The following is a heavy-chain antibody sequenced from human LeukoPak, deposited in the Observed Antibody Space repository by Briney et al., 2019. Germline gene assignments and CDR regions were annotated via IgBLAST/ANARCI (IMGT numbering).Heavy chain of an antibody. D-gene: IGHD3-10*01. V-gene: IGHV3-7*03. CDR2: IKQDGSEK. J-gene: IGHJ4*02. CDR3: AKAATMVRGVTTSPLDY. CDR1: GFTFSSYW. Sequence: GGSLRLSCAASGFTFSSYWMRWVRQAPGKGLEWVANIKQDGSEKYYVDSVKGRFTISRDNSKNTLYLQMNSLRAEDTAVYYCAKAATMVRGVTTSPLDYWGQGTLVTVSS.